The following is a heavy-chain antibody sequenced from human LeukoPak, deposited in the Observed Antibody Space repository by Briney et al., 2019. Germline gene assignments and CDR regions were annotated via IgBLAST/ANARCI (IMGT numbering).Heavy chain of an antibody. CDR1: GGSISSYY. D-gene: IGHD3-9*01. CDR3: FKQKTAYEILTGYYGIYFDY. V-gene: IGHV4-4*07. CDR2: IYTSGST. J-gene: IGHJ4*02. Sequence: SETLSLTCTVAGGSISSYYWSWIRQPAGKGLKWIGRIYTSGSTNYNPSLKSRVTISVDTSKNQFSLKLSSVTAADTAVYFFFKQKTAYEILTGYYGIYFDYWGQGTLVTVSS.